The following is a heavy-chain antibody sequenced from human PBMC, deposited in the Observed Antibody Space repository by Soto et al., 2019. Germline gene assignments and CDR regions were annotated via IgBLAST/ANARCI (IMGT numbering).Heavy chain of an antibody. CDR1: GFTFTSSA. V-gene: IGHV1-58*02. CDR3: AAERMITFGGVIENWFDP. J-gene: IGHJ5*02. Sequence: ASVKVSCKASGFTFTSSAMQWVRQARGQRLEWIGWIVVGSGNTNYAQKFQERVTITRDMSTSTAYMELSSLRSEDTAVYYCAAERMITFGGVIENWFDPWGQGTLVTVSS. D-gene: IGHD3-16*02. CDR2: IVVGSGNT.